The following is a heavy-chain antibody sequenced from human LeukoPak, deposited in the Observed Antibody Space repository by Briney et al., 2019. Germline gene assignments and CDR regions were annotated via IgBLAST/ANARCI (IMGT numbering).Heavy chain of an antibody. CDR2: IIPIFGTA. D-gene: IGHD3/OR15-3a*01. Sequence: ASVKVSCKASGGTFSSYAISWVRQAPGQGLEWMGGIIPIFGTANYAQKFQGRVTITADESTSAAYMELSSLRSEDTAVYYCARVGLGVAFDIWGQGTMVTVSS. J-gene: IGHJ3*02. CDR3: ARVGLGVAFDI. CDR1: GGTFSSYA. V-gene: IGHV1-69*13.